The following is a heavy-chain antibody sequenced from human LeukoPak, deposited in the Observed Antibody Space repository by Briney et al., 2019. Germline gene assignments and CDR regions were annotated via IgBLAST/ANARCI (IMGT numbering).Heavy chain of an antibody. CDR2: ISYDGSNK. D-gene: IGHD5-12*01. V-gene: IGHV3-30-3*01. CDR1: GFTFSSYA. J-gene: IGHJ6*02. CDR3: ARDGYSGDYYYGMDV. Sequence: GGSLRPSCAASGFTFSSYAMHWVRQAPGKGLEWVAVISYDGSNKYYADSVKGRFTISRDNSKNTLYLQMNSLRAEDTAVYYCARDGYSGDYYYGMDVWGQGTTVTVSS.